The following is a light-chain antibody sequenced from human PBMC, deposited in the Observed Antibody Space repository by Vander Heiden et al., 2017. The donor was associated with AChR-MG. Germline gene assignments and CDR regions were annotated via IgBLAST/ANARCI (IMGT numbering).Light chain of an antibody. CDR1: QSVFYSSNHKNY. CDR3: QQYYSTLEGLT. CDR2: WAS. J-gene: IGKJ4*01. V-gene: IGKV4-1*01. Sequence: DIVMTQSPDSLAVSLGARATINCKSSQSVFYSSNHKNYLAWYQQEPGQPPKLLIDWASTRESGVPDRFSGSGSGTDFTRTISSLQTEDVAVYYCQQYYSTLEGLTFGGGTKVEIK.